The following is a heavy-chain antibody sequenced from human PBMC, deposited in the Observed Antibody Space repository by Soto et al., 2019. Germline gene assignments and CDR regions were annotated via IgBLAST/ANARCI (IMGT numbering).Heavy chain of an antibody. CDR2: IIPMLGIA. V-gene: IGHV1-69*02. J-gene: IGHJ3*02. Sequence: QVQLLQSGAEVKKPGSSVKVSCKDSGGTFSTYSMFWVRQAPGQGLEWMGRIIPMLGIANHAQRFQDRVTITADKSTATAHMELSSLRSEDTALYYCTIGSWSGEVFDIWGQWTMVTVSS. CDR1: GGTFSTYS. CDR3: TIGSWSGEVFDI. D-gene: IGHD2-21*01.